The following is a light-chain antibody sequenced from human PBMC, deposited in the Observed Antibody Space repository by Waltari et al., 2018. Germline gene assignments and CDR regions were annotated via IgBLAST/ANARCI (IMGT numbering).Light chain of an antibody. Sequence: EIVLTQSPGTLSLSLGESATVSCRASQSVSRVLAWYQQKPGQAPRLLIYGESTRATGIPDRFSGSGSGTDFSLTISRLEPDDFAVDYCQHYLRLPVTFGQGTTVEI. V-gene: IGKV3-20*01. CDR3: QHYLRLPVT. CDR2: GES. CDR1: QSVSRV. J-gene: IGKJ1*01.